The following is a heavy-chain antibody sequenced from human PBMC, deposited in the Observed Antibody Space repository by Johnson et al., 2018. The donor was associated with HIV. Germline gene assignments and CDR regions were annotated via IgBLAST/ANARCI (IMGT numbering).Heavy chain of an antibody. V-gene: IGHV3-30*18. Sequence: MQLVESGGGLVQPGRSLRLSCVASGFTLSTSAMRWVRQAPGQGLEWVSAISYDGDNTYYADSVTGRFTISRDSSKNTLYLQMNSLRPEDTAVYYCAKDRKWGRRGDGFDIWGRGTMVTVSS. D-gene: IGHD7-27*01. CDR2: ISYDGDNT. J-gene: IGHJ3*02. CDR1: GFTLSTSA. CDR3: AKDRKWGRRGDGFDI.